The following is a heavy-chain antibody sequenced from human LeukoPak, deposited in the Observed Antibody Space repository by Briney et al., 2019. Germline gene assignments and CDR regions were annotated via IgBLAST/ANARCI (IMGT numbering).Heavy chain of an antibody. Sequence: GGSLRLSCAAYGFTFSSYWMSWVRQAPGKGLEWVANIKQDGSEKYYVDSVKGRFTISRDNAKNSLYLQMNSLRAEDTAVYYCARRRDGYNSYYFDYWGQGTLVTVSS. D-gene: IGHD5-24*01. CDR3: ARRRDGYNSYYFDY. CDR2: IKQDGSEK. CDR1: GFTFSSYW. V-gene: IGHV3-7*01. J-gene: IGHJ4*02.